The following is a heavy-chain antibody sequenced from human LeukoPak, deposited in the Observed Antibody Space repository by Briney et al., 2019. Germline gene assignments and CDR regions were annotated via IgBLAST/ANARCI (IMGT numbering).Heavy chain of an antibody. CDR2: IRYDGSNK. CDR3: AREISSWYYFDY. V-gene: IGHV3-30*02. Sequence: QTGGSLRLSCAASGFTFSSYGMHWVRQAPGKGLEWVAFIRYDGSNKYYADSVKGRFTFSRDNAKNSLYLQMNSLRVEDTAVYYCAREISSWYYFDYWGQGTLVTVSS. J-gene: IGHJ4*02. CDR1: GFTFSSYG. D-gene: IGHD6-13*01.